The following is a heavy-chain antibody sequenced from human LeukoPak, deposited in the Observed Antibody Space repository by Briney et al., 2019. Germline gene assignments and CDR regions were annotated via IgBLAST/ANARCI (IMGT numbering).Heavy chain of an antibody. CDR1: GGSISSGSCY. D-gene: IGHD3-10*01. CDR2: IYTSGST. CDR3: ARDRAGGWFDP. Sequence: PSETLSLTCTVSGGSISSGSCYWSWIRQPAGKGLEWIGRIYTSGSTNYNPSLKSRVTISVDTSKNQFSLKLSSVTAADTAVYYCARDRAGGWFDPWGQGTLVTVSS. V-gene: IGHV4-61*02. J-gene: IGHJ5*02.